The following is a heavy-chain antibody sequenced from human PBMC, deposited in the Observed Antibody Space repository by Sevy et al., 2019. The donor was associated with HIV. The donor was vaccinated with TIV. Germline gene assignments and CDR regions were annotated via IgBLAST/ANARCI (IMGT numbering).Heavy chain of an antibody. CDR3: ARGDCSSTSCYTLYYYYGMDV. J-gene: IGHJ6*02. D-gene: IGHD2-2*02. CDR2: INHSGST. Sequence: SETLSLTCAVYGGSFSGYYWSWIRQPPGKGLEWIGEINHSGSTNYNPSLKSRVTISVDTSKNQFSLKLSSVTAADTAVYYCARGDCSSTSCYTLYYYYGMDVWDQGTTVTVSS. CDR1: GGSFSGYY. V-gene: IGHV4-34*01.